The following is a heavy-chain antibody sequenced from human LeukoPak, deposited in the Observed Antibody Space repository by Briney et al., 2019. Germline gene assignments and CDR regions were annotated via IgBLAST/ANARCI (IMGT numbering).Heavy chain of an antibody. D-gene: IGHD6-6*01. CDR2: IRSKAYGGTT. J-gene: IGHJ4*02. CDR3: TTFAARPD. V-gene: IGHV3-49*04. CDR1: GFTFSSYE. Sequence: PGGSLRLSCAASGFTFSSYEMNWVRQAPGKGLEWVGFIRSKAYGGTTEYAASVKGRFTISRDDSKSIAYLQMNSLKTEDTAVYYCTTFAARPDWGQGTLVTVSS.